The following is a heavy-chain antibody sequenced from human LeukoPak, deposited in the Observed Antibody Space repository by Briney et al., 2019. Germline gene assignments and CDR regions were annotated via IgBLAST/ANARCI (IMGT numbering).Heavy chain of an antibody. D-gene: IGHD2-2*02. CDR2: IYYSGST. CDR3: ARDSRIVVVPAAIRSIDY. Sequence: SETLSLTCTVSGGSISSHYWSWIRQPPGKGLEWIGYIYYSGSTNYNPSLKSRVTISVDTSKNQFSLKLSSVTAADTAVYYCARDSRIVVVPAAIRSIDYWGQGTLVTVSS. CDR1: GGSISSHY. V-gene: IGHV4-59*11. J-gene: IGHJ4*02.